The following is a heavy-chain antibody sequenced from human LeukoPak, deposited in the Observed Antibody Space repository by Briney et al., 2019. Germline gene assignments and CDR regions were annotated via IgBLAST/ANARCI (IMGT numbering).Heavy chain of an antibody. J-gene: IGHJ4*02. V-gene: IGHV3-48*01. CDR3: ARDVGFHPKY. CDR1: GFTFSSYS. Sequence: PGGSLRLSCAASGFTFSSYSMNWVRQAPGKGLEWVSYISSSSSTIYYADSVKGRFTVSRDNAKNSLYLQMNSLRPEDTAVYFCARDVGFHPKYWGQGTLVTVSS. D-gene: IGHD2-15*01. CDR2: ISSSSSTI.